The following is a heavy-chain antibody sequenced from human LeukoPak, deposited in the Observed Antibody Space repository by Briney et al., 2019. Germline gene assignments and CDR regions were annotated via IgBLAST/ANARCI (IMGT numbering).Heavy chain of an antibody. CDR2: IYPGDSDT. CDR3: ARRDIAAAGNFDY. D-gene: IGHD6-13*01. V-gene: IGHV5-51*01. J-gene: IGHJ4*02. Sequence: HGESLKISCKGSGYSFISYWIVWVRQMPGEGLEWMGIIYPGDSDTRYSPSFQGQVTISADKSISTAYLQWSSLKASDTAMYYCARRDIAAAGNFDYWGQGTLVTVSS. CDR1: GYSFISYW.